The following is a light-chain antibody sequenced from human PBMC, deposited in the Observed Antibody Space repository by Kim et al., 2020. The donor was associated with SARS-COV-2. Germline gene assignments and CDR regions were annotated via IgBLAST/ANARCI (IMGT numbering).Light chain of an antibody. Sequence: SVVCMITITCLASQSIGRWLAWYQQKPGTAPKILIYTASTLDSGVPSRFSGSGSGKEFTLTISSLQPDDLATYYCQQYNGYPYTFGQGTKLEI. CDR2: TAS. J-gene: IGKJ2*01. CDR1: QSIGRW. CDR3: QQYNGYPYT. V-gene: IGKV1-5*03.